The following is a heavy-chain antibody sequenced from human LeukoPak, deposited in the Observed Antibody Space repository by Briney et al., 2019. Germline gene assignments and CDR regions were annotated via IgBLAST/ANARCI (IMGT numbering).Heavy chain of an antibody. CDR2: INHSGST. J-gene: IGHJ4*02. CDR1: GGSFSGYY. Sequence: SETLSLTCAVYGGSFSGYYWSWIRQPPGKGLEWIGEINHSGSTNYNPSLKSRVTISVDTSKNQFSLKLSSVTAADTAVYYCARVSGYGPEIYFDYWGQGTLVTVSS. V-gene: IGHV4-34*01. CDR3: ARVSGYGPEIYFDY. D-gene: IGHD5-18*01.